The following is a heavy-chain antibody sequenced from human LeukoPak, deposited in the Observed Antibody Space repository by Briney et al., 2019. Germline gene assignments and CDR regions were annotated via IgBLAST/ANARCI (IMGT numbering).Heavy chain of an antibody. CDR2: INPNSGGT. J-gene: IGHJ4*02. Sequence: ASVKVSCKASGYTFTGYCMHWVRQAPGQGLEWMGWINPNSGGTNYSRKFQGRVTMTRDTSISTAYMELSRLRSDDTAVYYCARGLLLRSILGQRSGYYFHYWGQGTLVTVSS. D-gene: IGHD3-22*01. V-gene: IGHV1-2*02. CDR1: GYTFTGYC. CDR3: ARGLLLRSILGQRSGYYFHY.